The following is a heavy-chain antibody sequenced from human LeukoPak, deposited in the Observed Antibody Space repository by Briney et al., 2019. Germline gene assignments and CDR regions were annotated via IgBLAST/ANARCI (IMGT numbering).Heavy chain of an antibody. CDR1: GYTFTGYY. CDR3: ARVYNSSSPTDY. D-gene: IGHD6-6*01. CDR2: INPNSGGT. Sequence: ASVKVSCKASGYTFTGYYMHWVRQAPGQGLEWMGRINPNSGGTNYAQKFQGRVTMTRDTYINTAYMELSRLRADDTAVYYCARVYNSSSPTDYWGQGTLVTVSS. V-gene: IGHV1-2*06. J-gene: IGHJ4*02.